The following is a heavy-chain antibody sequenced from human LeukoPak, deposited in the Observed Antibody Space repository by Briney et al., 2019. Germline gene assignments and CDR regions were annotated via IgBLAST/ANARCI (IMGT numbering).Heavy chain of an antibody. D-gene: IGHD3-22*01. CDR2: MYYSGST. J-gene: IGHJ4*02. CDR1: GDSVSSINYY. CDR3: AREKYDNGGNSIDY. V-gene: IGHV4-61*01. Sequence: SETLSLTCTVSGDSVSSINYYWSWIRQPPGKGLEWIGYMYYSGSTKYNPSLKSRATISVDTSKNQFSLNLSSMTAADTAVYYCAREKYDNGGNSIDYWGQGTLVTVSS.